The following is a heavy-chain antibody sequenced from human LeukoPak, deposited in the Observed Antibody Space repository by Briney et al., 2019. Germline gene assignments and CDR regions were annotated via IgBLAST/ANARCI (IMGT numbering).Heavy chain of an antibody. CDR3: AKDGRSTTPGY. D-gene: IGHD2/OR15-2a*01. Sequence: GSLRLSCAASGFTFSNSAMSWVRQALGKGLEWVSTLSGGGGDTDYADSVKGRFTISRDNSKNTLYLQMNSLRVEDTAVYYCAKDGRSTTPGYWGQGTLVTVSS. CDR2: LSGGGGDT. V-gene: IGHV3-23*01. J-gene: IGHJ4*02. CDR1: GFTFSNSA.